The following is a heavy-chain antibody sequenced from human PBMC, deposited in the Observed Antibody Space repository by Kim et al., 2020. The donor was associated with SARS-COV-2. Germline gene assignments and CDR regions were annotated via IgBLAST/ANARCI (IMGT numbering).Heavy chain of an antibody. CDR3: AKPPSPGMAAAGSQ. Sequence: GGSLRLSCVASGFTFSDYGMHWVRQAPGKGLEWVAFICKDGGIKYYANSVKGRFLISRDNSKNTLYLQMDSLTAEDTAIYYCAKPPSPGMAAAGSQWGQGTLVTVSS. CDR2: ICKDGGIK. V-gene: IGHV3-30*02. D-gene: IGHD6-13*01. J-gene: IGHJ4*02. CDR1: GFTFSDYG.